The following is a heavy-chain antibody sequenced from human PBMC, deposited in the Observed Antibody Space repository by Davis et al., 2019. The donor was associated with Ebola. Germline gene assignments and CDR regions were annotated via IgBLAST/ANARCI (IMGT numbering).Heavy chain of an antibody. J-gene: IGHJ4*02. CDR3: ARGGPPFSIFDY. D-gene: IGHD3-16*01. CDR2: ISGTDEST. Sequence: GESLKISCAASGFTFSSYAMSWVRQAPGKGLEWVSGISGTDESTYYADSEKGRFTISRDNSKNTLFLQINSLRAEDTAVYYCARGGPPFSIFDYWGQGTLVTVSS. CDR1: GFTFSSYA. V-gene: IGHV3-23*01.